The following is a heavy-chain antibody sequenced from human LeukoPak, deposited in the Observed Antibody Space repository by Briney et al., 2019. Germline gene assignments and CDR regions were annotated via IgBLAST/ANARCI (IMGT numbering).Heavy chain of an antibody. CDR1: GFTFSTYA. CDR3: ARDRMVTLYYFEY. V-gene: IGHV3-30-3*01. Sequence: GRSLRLSCAASGFTFSTYAMHWVRQALGKGLEWVAVISYDGSNKYYADSVKGRFTISRDNSKNTLYLQMNSLRAEDTAVYYCARDRMVTLYYFEYWGQGTLVTVSS. CDR2: ISYDGSNK. J-gene: IGHJ4*02. D-gene: IGHD2-21*02.